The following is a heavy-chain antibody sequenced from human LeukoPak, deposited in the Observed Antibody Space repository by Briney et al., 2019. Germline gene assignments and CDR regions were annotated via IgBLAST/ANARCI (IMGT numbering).Heavy chain of an antibody. D-gene: IGHD3-22*01. CDR1: GYTFTGYG. Sequence: ASVKVSCKASGYTFTGYGISWVRQAPGQGLEWMGWISAYNGNTNYAQKLQGRVTMTTDTSTSTAYMELRSLRSDDTAVYYCARGDIMIVVSPVHYFDYWGQGTLVTVSS. CDR3: ARGDIMIVVSPVHYFDY. V-gene: IGHV1-18*01. J-gene: IGHJ4*02. CDR2: ISAYNGNT.